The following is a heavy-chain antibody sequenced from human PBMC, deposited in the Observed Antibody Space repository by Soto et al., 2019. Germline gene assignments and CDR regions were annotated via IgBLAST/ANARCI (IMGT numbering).Heavy chain of an antibody. D-gene: IGHD6-13*01. CDR3: ARVGRGQDSSIWYQDY. V-gene: IGHV3-21*01. CDR1: GFTFSSYS. Sequence: GGSLRLSCAASGFTFSSYSMNWVRQAPGKGLEWVSSISSSSSYIYYADSVKGRFTISRDNAKNSLYLQMNSLRAEDTAVYYCARVGRGQDSSIWYQDYWGQGTLVTVSS. CDR2: ISSSSSYI. J-gene: IGHJ4*02.